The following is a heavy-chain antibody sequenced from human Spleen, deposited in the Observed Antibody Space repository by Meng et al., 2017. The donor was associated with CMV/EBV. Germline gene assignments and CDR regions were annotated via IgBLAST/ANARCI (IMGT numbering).Heavy chain of an antibody. CDR3: ARDNDWGPDY. Sequence: ASVKVSCKASGYTFTDHYFHWVRQAPGQGLEWMRWIYPNSGGTHYAQKFQGRLTVTTDTSISTGYMELSSLGSDDTAVYYCARDNDWGPDYWGQGTLVTVSS. V-gene: IGHV1-2*02. J-gene: IGHJ4*02. CDR2: IYPNSGGT. D-gene: IGHD3-9*01. CDR1: GYTFTDHY.